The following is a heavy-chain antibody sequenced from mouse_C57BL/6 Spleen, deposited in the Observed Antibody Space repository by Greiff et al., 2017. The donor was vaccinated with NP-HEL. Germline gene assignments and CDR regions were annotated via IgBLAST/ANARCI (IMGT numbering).Heavy chain of an antibody. D-gene: IGHD1-1*02. CDR1: GYAFSSSW. Sequence: QVQLQQSGPELVKPGASVKISCKASGYAFSSSWMHWVKQRPGQGLEWIGRIYPGDGDTNYNGKFKGKATLTADKSSSTAYMQLSSLTSEDSAVYFCERYAGWGYWGQGTTLTVSS. V-gene: IGHV1-82*01. J-gene: IGHJ2*01. CDR2: IYPGDGDT. CDR3: ERYAGWGY.